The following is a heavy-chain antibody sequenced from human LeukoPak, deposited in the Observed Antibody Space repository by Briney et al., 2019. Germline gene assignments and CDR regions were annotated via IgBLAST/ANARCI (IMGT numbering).Heavy chain of an antibody. CDR3: ATRHYYYYYMDV. CDR1: GFTFSSYG. J-gene: IGHJ6*03. V-gene: IGHV3-30*02. Sequence: GGSLRLSCAASGFTFSSYGMHWVRQAPGKGLEWVAFIRYDGSNKYYADSVKGRFTISRDNSKNTLYLQMNSLRAEDTAVYYCATRHYYYYYMDVWGKGTTVTVSS. CDR2: IRYDGSNK.